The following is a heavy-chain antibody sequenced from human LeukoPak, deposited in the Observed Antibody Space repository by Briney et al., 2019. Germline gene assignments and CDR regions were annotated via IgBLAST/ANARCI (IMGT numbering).Heavy chain of an antibody. D-gene: IGHD2-2*01. Sequence: SETLSLICTVSGGSISSYFWSWIRQPPGKGLEWIGYIYYSGSTNYNPSLKSRVTISVDTSKNQFSLKLSSVTAADTAVYYCARHGYYCSSTSCHAFDIWGQGTMVTVSS. CDR2: IYYSGST. V-gene: IGHV4-59*08. J-gene: IGHJ3*02. CDR1: GGSISSYF. CDR3: ARHGYYCSSTSCHAFDI.